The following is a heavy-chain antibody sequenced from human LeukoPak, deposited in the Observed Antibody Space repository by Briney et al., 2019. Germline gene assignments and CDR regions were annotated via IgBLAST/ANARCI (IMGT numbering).Heavy chain of an antibody. V-gene: IGHV4-59*01. Sequence: SETLSLTCTVSGGSISSYYWSWIRQPPGKGLEWIGYIYYSGSTNYNPSLKSRVTISVDTSKNQFSLKLSSVTAADTAVYYCAREFGRYCSSTSCYGGSDPWGQGTLVTVSS. CDR1: GGSISSYY. D-gene: IGHD2-2*01. CDR2: IYYSGST. J-gene: IGHJ5*02. CDR3: AREFGRYCSSTSCYGGSDP.